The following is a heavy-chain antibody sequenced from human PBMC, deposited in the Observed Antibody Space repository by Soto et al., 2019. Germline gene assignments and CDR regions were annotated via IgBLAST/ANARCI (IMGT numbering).Heavy chain of an antibody. D-gene: IGHD2-15*01. J-gene: IGHJ5*02. CDR1: GGSISSGDYS. CDR3: AREGYCSGGTCDSGVWFDP. CDR2: IYHSGTS. Sequence: LSLTCAVSGGSISSGDYSWNWIRQPPGKGLEWIGYIYHSGTSYYNPALKSRVTMSVDRSKNQFSLRLSSVTAADTAVYYCAREGYCSGGTCDSGVWFDPWGQGTLVTVSS. V-gene: IGHV4-30-2*01.